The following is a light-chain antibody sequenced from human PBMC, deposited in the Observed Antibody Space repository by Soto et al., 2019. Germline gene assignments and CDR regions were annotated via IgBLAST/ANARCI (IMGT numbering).Light chain of an antibody. CDR3: SSYSSSSTLYV. Sequence: QSVLTQPASVSGSPGQSITISCTGTSSDVGGYKYVSWYQQRPGKAPQLIIYEVSNRPSGISNRFSGSKSGNTASLTISGLQAEDEADYYCSSYSSSSTLYVFGSGTKSPS. CDR2: EVS. CDR1: SSDVGGYKY. V-gene: IGLV2-14*01. J-gene: IGLJ1*01.